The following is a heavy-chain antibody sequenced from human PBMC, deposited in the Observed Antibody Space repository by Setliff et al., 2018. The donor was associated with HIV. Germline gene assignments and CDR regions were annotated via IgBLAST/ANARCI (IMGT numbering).Heavy chain of an antibody. V-gene: IGHV4-39*01. J-gene: IGHJ4*02. CDR2: MYFSGNT. CDR3: ARGEPVDILTGYFDY. CDR1: GGSISSSSYY. D-gene: IGHD3-9*01. Sequence: PSETLSLTCTVSGGSISSSSYYWGWIRQPPGKGLEWIGSMYFSGNTLYNPSLKSRVTISVDVSQNQFSLKVTSVTAADTAVYYCARGEPVDILTGYFDYWGQGTLVTVS.